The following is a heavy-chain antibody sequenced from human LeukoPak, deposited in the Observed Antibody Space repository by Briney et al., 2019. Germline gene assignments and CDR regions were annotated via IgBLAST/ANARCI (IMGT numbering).Heavy chain of an antibody. CDR2: LKLYDGSI. CDR1: GYAFIRYH. Sequence: GASVKVSCKASGYAFIRYHMHWVRQAPGQGLEWIGVLKLYDGSISHAQKFQGRVTMTSDTSTSTVYMELSSLRSEDTAVYYCARARYFDWLSYSQAFDIWGQGTMDTVSS. D-gene: IGHD3-9*01. V-gene: IGHV1-46*01. J-gene: IGHJ3*02. CDR3: ARARYFDWLSYSQAFDI.